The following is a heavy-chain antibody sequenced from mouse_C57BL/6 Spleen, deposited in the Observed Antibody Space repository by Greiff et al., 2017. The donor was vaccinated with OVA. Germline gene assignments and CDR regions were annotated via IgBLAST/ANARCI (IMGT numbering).Heavy chain of an antibody. CDR1: GYSFTGYY. Sequence: VHVKQSGPELVKPGASVKISCKASGYSFTGYYMNWVKQSPEKSLEWIGEINPSTGGTTYNQKFKAKATLTVDKSSSTAYMQLKSLTSEDSAVYYCALSSYGNAMDYWGQGTSVTVSS. V-gene: IGHV1-42*01. CDR2: INPSTGGT. J-gene: IGHJ4*01. CDR3: ALSSYGNAMDY. D-gene: IGHD1-1*01.